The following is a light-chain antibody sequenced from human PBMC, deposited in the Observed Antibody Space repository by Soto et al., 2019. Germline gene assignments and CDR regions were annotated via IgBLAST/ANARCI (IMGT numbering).Light chain of an antibody. CDR3: QQRSNWPF. CDR1: QSVSSY. V-gene: IGKV3-11*01. J-gene: IGKJ4*01. CDR2: DAS. Sequence: EIVLTQPPATLSLSPGERATLSCRASQSVSSYLAWYQQKPGQAPRLLIYDASNRATGIPARFSGSGSGTDFTLTISSLEPEDFAVYYCQQRSNWPFFGGGTKVDIK.